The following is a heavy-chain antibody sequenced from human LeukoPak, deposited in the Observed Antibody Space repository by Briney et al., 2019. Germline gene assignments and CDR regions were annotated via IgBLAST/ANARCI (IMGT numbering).Heavy chain of an antibody. CDR1: GYTLTELS. V-gene: IGHV1-24*01. CDR3: ATPGVWREYYYYYMDV. J-gene: IGHJ6*03. D-gene: IGHD3-3*01. CDR2: FDPEDGET. Sequence: EASVKVSCKVSGYTLTELSMHWVRQAPGKGLEWMGGFDPEDGETIYAQKFQGRVTITEDTSTDTAYMELSSLRSEDTAVYYCATPGVWREYYYYYMDVWGKGTTVTVSS.